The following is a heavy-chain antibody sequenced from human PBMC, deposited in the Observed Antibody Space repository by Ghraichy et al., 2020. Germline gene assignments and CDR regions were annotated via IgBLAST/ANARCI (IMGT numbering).Heavy chain of an antibody. J-gene: IGHJ4*02. CDR2: ISSLSSAI. CDR3: ARPFFTGSSYGLGGWY. V-gene: IGHV3-48*02. CDR1: GFTFSSYS. Sequence: GGSLRLSCAASGFTFSSYSMNWVRQAPGKGLEWVSYISSLSSAIYYADSVKGRFTISRDNAKNSLYLQMNSLRDEDTAVYYCARPFFTGSSYGLGGWYWGQGALVTVSS. D-gene: IGHD5-18*01.